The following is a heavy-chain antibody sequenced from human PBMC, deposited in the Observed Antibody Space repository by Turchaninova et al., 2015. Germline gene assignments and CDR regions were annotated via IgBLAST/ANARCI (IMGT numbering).Heavy chain of an antibody. Sequence: QVTLKESGPALVKPTETLTLTCTFSGFSLSTSGMRVTWIRQPPGKALEWLARIDWEADKLYKTSLKTRRTISKGTSNDQLVLTMTNMDPVDTATYYCARIRGFEIDYWGQGILITVSS. CDR3: ARIRGFEIDY. D-gene: IGHD6-25*01. J-gene: IGHJ4*02. CDR1: GFSLSTSGMR. V-gene: IGHV2-70*04. CDR2: IDWEADK.